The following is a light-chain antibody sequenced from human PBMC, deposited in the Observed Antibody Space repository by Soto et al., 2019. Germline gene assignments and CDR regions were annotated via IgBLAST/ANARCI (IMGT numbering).Light chain of an antibody. CDR2: TVS. V-gene: IGKV1-39*01. J-gene: IGKJ1*01. CDR3: QQNYISPWT. CDR1: QSVDHY. Sequence: DIQMTQSPSTLSASVGDRVTITCRASQSVDHYLNWYQQKPGKAPKFLIYTVSKLQSGVPSRFSGSGSGTDFTLTISSLQPEDFATYYCQQNYISPWTFGQGTKVEIK.